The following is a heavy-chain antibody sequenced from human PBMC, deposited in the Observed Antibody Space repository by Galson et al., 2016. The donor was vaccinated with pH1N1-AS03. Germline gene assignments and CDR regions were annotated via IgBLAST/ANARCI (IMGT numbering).Heavy chain of an antibody. D-gene: IGHD2-21*02. V-gene: IGHV2-5*02. Sequence: PALVKPPQTLTLTCTFSGFSLTTIGAGVAWIRQPPGKAPEWLALIYWDDDKRLSPSLRSRLTITKYTSTSQVVLTVANMDPVDTATYYCARTSCAGDCVRDYDYLGEDVGGQGSSVTVSS. J-gene: IGHJ6*02. CDR3: ARTSCAGDCVRDYDYLGEDV. CDR2: IYWDDDK. CDR1: GFSLTTIGAG.